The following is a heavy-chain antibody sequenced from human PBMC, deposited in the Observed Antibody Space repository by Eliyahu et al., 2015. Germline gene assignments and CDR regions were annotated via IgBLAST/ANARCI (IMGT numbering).Heavy chain of an antibody. J-gene: IGHJ4*02. CDR1: XGSFSGYY. Sequence: QVQLQQWGAGLLKPSETLSLTCAVXXGSFSGYYWSWIRQPPGKGLEWIGEINHSGSTNYNPSLKSRVTISVDTSKNQFSLKLSSVTAADTAVYYCARITSSFFVDYWGQGTLVTVSS. CDR3: ARITSSFFVDY. CDR2: INHSGST. D-gene: IGHD3-16*01. V-gene: IGHV4-34*01.